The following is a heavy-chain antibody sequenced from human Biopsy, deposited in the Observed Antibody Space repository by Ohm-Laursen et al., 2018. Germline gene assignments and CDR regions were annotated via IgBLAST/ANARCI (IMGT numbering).Heavy chain of an antibody. V-gene: IGHV3-21*01. D-gene: IGHD3-22*01. J-gene: IGHJ4*02. CDR2: ISASGNHI. Sequence: SLRLSCSASGFTFSGFSMNWVRQAPGKGLEWVSSISASGNHIYYTDSVKGRFTVSRDNTKNSLYLEMNSLRAEDTAVYYCARDSSGHYDSSGSDYWGQGTLVTVSS. CDR3: ARDSSGHYDSSGSDY. CDR1: GFTFSGFS.